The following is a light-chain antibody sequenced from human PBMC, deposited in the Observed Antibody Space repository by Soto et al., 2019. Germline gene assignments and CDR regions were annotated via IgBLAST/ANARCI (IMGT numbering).Light chain of an antibody. V-gene: IGKV3-11*01. CDR3: QQRSNCPPYT. CDR1: QSVSSY. J-gene: IGKJ2*01. CDR2: DAS. Sequence: ELVLTQSPATLSLSPGERATLSCRASQSVSSYLAWYHQKPGQAPRLLIYDASNRATGIPARFSGSGSGTDFTLTISSLEPEDFAVYYCQQRSNCPPYTFGQGTKLEIK.